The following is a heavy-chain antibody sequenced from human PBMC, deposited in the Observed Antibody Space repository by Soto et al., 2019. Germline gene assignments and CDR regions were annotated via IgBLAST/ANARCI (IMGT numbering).Heavy chain of an antibody. Sequence: ASLKVSWKTSGYTFSNYGITWMRQAPGQHLEWLGWISLYSDGTNYAQKFQGRDSKTTDTSTTTAYMELRSLRSDDTAVYYCARVVPGAEAWFGPWGQGTLVTVSS. J-gene: IGHJ5*02. CDR3: ARVVPGAEAWFGP. CDR1: GYTFSNYG. CDR2: ISLYSDGT. D-gene: IGHD2-2*01. V-gene: IGHV1-18*01.